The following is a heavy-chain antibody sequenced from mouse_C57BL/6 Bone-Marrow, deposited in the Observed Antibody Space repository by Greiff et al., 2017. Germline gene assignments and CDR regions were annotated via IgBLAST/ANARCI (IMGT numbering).Heavy chain of an antibody. D-gene: IGHD1-1*02. V-gene: IGHV1-39*01. CDR1: GYSFTDYN. CDR2: INPTYGTT. J-gene: IGHJ4*01. CDR3: ARGYYYDYEMDY. Sequence: VQLQQSGPELVKPGASVKISCKASGYSFTDYNMNWVKQSHGKSLEWIGVINPTYGTTSYNQKFKGKATLTVDQSSSTAYMQLHSLTSEDSAVYYCARGYYYDYEMDYWGQGTSVTVSS.